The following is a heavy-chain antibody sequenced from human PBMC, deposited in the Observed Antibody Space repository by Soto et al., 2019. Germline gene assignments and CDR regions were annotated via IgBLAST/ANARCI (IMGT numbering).Heavy chain of an antibody. Sequence: PVGSLRLSCAASGFTFSSYSMNWVRQAPGKGLEWVSYISSSSSTIYYADSVKGRFTISRDNAKNSLYLQMNSLRAEDTAVYYCARSEFLEWLSCDYWGQGTLVTVSS. V-gene: IGHV3-48*01. CDR2: ISSSSSTI. CDR3: ARSEFLEWLSCDY. J-gene: IGHJ4*02. D-gene: IGHD3-3*01. CDR1: GFTFSSYS.